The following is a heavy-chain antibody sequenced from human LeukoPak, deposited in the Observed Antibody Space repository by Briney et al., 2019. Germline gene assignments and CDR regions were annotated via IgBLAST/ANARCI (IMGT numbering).Heavy chain of an antibody. CDR2: IGSANSYI. CDR1: GFTFSSYS. Sequence: PGGSLRLSCAASGFTFSSYSMNWVRQAPGKGLEWGSSIGSANSYIYYADSLKGRFTISRDNAKNSLYLQMNSLRAEDTAVYYCAGASGGNRPFDYWGQGTLVTVSS. CDR3: AGASGGNRPFDY. J-gene: IGHJ4*02. D-gene: IGHD1-14*01. V-gene: IGHV3-21*01.